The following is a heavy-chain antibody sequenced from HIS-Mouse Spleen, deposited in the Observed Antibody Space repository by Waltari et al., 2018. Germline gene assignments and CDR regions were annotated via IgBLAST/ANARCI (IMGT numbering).Heavy chain of an antibody. CDR1: GGSFSGYY. D-gene: IGHD3-3*01. Sequence: QVQLQQWGAGLLKPSETLSLPCAVYGGSFSGYYWSWIRQPPGKGLEWIGEINHSGSTNYNPSLKSRVTISVDTSKNQFSLKLSSVTAADTAVYYCARQPYDFWSGYYFFAFDIWGQGTMVTVSS. CDR2: INHSGST. CDR3: ARQPYDFWSGYYFFAFDI. J-gene: IGHJ3*02. V-gene: IGHV4-34*01.